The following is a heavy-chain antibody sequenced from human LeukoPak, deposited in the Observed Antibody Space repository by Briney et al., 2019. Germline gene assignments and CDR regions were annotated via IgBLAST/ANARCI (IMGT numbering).Heavy chain of an antibody. Sequence: SETLSLTCADYGVSFSGYYWSWIRQPPGKGLEWIGEINHSGSTNYNPSLKSRVTIPVDTSKNQFSLKLSSVTAADTAVYYCASGGSSGYYSGFDYWGQGTLVTVSS. CDR3: ASGGSSGYYSGFDY. CDR1: GVSFSGYY. D-gene: IGHD3-22*01. CDR2: INHSGST. V-gene: IGHV4-34*01. J-gene: IGHJ4*02.